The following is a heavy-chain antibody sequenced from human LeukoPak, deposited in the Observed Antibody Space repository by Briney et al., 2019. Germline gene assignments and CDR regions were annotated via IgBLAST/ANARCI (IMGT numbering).Heavy chain of an antibody. J-gene: IGHJ6*03. Sequence: GGSLRLSCAASGFTFSNYGMSWVRQAPGKGLEWVSTISGSGGTTYYADSVKGRFTISRDNSKNTLYLQMNSLRAEDTAIYYWAQDGRQPSYNYYMDVWEKGTTFTISS. CDR1: GFTFSNYG. CDR3: AQDGRQPSYNYYMDV. V-gene: IGHV3-23*01. CDR2: ISGSGGTT.